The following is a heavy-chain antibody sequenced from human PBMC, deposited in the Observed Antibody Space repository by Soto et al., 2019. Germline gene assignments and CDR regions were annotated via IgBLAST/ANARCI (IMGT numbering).Heavy chain of an antibody. V-gene: IGHV1-69*06. CDR1: GGTFNSYT. CDR2: IFPIFGSA. CDR3: ARGRGVVVPGGTTDYHYYYYCMDV. Sequence: SVKVSCKASGGTFNSYTISWVRQAPGQGLEWMGGIFPIFGSANYAQKFQGRVTITADKSTTTAYMELSSLRSEDTAMYYCARGRGVVVPGGTTDYHYYYYCMDVWGQGTTVTVSS. D-gene: IGHD2-2*01. J-gene: IGHJ6*02.